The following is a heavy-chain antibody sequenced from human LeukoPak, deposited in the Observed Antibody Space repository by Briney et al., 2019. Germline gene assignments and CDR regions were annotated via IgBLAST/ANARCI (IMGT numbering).Heavy chain of an antibody. V-gene: IGHV3-15*01. Sequence: GGSLRLSCAASGFVVSNGWMNWVRQAPGKGLEWVGGIKSKSAGGTTDYAAPVEGRFIIASDDSRNILDLQMYSLKIKDTALYYCTTYLLGYCSHTACFAPFDHWGQGTLVTVSS. CDR1: GFVVSNGW. CDR3: TTYLLGYCSHTACFAPFDH. CDR2: IKSKSAGGTT. J-gene: IGHJ4*02. D-gene: IGHD2-2*01.